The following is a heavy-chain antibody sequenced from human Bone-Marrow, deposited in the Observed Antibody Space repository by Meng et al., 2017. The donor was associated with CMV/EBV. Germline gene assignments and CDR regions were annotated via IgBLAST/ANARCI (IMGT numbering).Heavy chain of an antibody. J-gene: IGHJ6*02. CDR1: GYSISSGCN. CDR2: INHSGST. Sequence: SETLSLTCTVSGYSISSGCNWCWSRQPAGKGLEWRVSINHSGSTYYNPSLKSRVTISVDTSKSQVSLKLSFVTAADTAVYYCAREAPPTMDFWCGYYAGITYGMDVWGQGTTVTVSS. V-gene: IGHV4-38-2*02. D-gene: IGHD3-3*01. CDR3: AREAPPTMDFWCGYYAGITYGMDV.